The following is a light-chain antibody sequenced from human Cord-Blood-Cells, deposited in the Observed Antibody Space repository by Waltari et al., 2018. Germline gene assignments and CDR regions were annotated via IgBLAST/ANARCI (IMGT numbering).Light chain of an antibody. CDR1: SRDVGCYTY. V-gene: IGLV2-8*01. CDR3: SSYAGGYV. CDR2: EVS. Sequence: QSALTQPPSASGSPGQAVTISCTGTSRDVGCYTYVSWYQQHPGKAPKIMIYEVSKRPSGVPDRFSGSKSGNTASLTVSGLQAEDEADYYCSSYAGGYVFGTGTKVTVL. J-gene: IGLJ1*01.